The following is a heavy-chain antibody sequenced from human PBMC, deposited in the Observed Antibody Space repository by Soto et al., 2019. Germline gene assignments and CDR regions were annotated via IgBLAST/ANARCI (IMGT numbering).Heavy chain of an antibody. CDR1: GYTFTSYY. D-gene: IGHD2-15*01. CDR2: INPSGGST. CDR3: ARGLGHCSGGSCYAARRERIYYYGMDV. V-gene: IGHV1-46*01. J-gene: IGHJ6*02. Sequence: ASVKVSCKASGYTFTSYYMHWVRQAPGQGLEWMGIINPSGGSTSYAQKFQGRVTMTRDTSTSTVYVELSSLRSEDTAVYYCARGLGHCSGGSCYAARRERIYYYGMDVWGQGTTVTVSS.